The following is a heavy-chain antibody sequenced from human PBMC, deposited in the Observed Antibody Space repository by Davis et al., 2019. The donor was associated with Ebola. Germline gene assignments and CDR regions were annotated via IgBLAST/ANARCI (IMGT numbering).Heavy chain of an antibody. D-gene: IGHD3-3*01. V-gene: IGHV3-73*01. J-gene: IGHJ6*02. CDR2: IRSKANSYAT. CDR3: TSLLRFLEWSGAGIGMDV. CDR1: GFTFSGSA. Sequence: PGGSLRLSCAASGFTFSGSAMHWVRQASGKGLEWVGRIRSKANSYATAYAASVKGRFTISRDDSKNTAYLQMNSLKTEDTAVYYCTSLLRFLEWSGAGIGMDVWGQGTTVTVSS.